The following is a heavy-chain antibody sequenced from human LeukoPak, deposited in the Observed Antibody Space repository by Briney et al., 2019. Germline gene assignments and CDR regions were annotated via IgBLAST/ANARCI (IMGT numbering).Heavy chain of an antibody. D-gene: IGHD5-18*01. CDR1: GGSISSYY. CDR2: IYYSGST. Sequence: SETLSLTCTVSGGSISSYYWSWIRQPPGKGLEWIGYIYYSGSTNYNPSLKSRVTISVDTSKNQFSLKLSSVTAADTAVYYCAGTVDTAVATKWYFDLWGRGTLVTVFS. CDR3: AGTVDTAVATKWYFDL. J-gene: IGHJ2*01. V-gene: IGHV4-59*01.